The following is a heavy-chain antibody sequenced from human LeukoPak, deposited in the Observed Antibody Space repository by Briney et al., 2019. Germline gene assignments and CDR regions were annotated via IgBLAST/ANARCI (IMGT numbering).Heavy chain of an antibody. J-gene: IGHJ5*02. CDR2: INHSGST. CDR3: ARAITMVRGTPRRSWFDP. Sequence: SETLSLTCAVYGGAFSGYYWSWIRQPPGKGLEWIGEINHSGSTNYNPSLKSRVTISVDTSKNQFSLKLCSVTAADTAVYYCARAITMVRGTPRRSWFDPWGQGTLVTVSS. CDR1: GGAFSGYY. V-gene: IGHV4-34*01. D-gene: IGHD3-10*01.